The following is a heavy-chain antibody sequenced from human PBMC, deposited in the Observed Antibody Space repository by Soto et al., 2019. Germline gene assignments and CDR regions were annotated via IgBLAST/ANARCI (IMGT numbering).Heavy chain of an antibody. V-gene: IGHV3-30-3*01. Sequence: QVQLVESGGGVFQPGSSLRLSCAASGFTFSSYAMHWVRQAPGKGLEWVAVISYDGSNKYYADSVKGRFTISRDNSKNTLYLQMNSLRAEDKAVYYGARDWGGPEEVYWFDPWGQGTLVNVSA. CDR2: ISYDGSNK. D-gene: IGHD3-16*01. CDR1: GFTFSSYA. CDR3: ARDWGGPEEVYWFDP. J-gene: IGHJ5*02.